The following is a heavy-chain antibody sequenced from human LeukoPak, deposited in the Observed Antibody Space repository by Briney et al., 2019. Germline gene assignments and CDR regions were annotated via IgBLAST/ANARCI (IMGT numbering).Heavy chain of an antibody. Sequence: PGLSVRLFQAFSGFMFSKSWMHWVRHVPGKGLVWVVGIYNHGDPTNYADSVKGRFLISRDNAANTLFPQMSSMRSEHSAVFYCAKEKDGHCYPAPLVAWGQGELVTVRS. CDR3: AKEKDGHCYPAPLVA. V-gene: IGHV3-74*01. D-gene: IGHD5-18*01. J-gene: IGHJ4*02. CDR2: IYNHGDPT. CDR1: GFMFSKSW.